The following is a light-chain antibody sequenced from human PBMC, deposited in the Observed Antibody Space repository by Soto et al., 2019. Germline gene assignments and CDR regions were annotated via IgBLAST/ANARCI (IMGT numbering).Light chain of an antibody. CDR1: QTISTF. J-gene: IGKJ4*01. CDR3: QQTYNLPPT. Sequence: DIQLTQSPSSLSASVGDRVSITCRTSQTISTFLNWYHHRPGQAPKLLIYSISHLQSGVPSRFSGGGAGTEFTLTISSLQPEDFGSYSCQQTYNLPPTVGGGTRVQIK. V-gene: IGKV1-39*01. CDR2: SIS.